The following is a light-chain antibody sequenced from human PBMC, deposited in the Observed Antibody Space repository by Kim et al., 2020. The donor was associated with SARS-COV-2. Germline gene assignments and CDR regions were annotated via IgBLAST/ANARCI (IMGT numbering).Light chain of an antibody. CDR3: SSYTSSSTYV. Sequence: QSALTQPPSVSGSPGQSVTISCTGTSSDVGSYNRVSWYQQSPGTAPKLMIYEVSNRPSGVPDRFSGSKSGNTASLTISGLQAEDEADYYCSSYTSSSTYVFGGGTQLTVL. V-gene: IGLV2-18*02. J-gene: IGLJ2*01. CDR2: EVS. CDR1: SSDVGSYNR.